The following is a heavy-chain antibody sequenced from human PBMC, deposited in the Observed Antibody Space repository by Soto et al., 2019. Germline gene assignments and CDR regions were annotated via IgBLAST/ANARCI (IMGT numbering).Heavy chain of an antibody. Sequence: QVQLQESGPGLVKPSQTLSLTCTVSGGSISSGGYYWSWIRQHPGKGLEWIGYIYYSGSTYYNPSLKSRVTISVETSKNPSSLKLSSVTAADTAVYYCARSGYSYGPNPLLYWGQGTLVTVSS. CDR3: ARSGYSYGPNPLLY. J-gene: IGHJ4*02. CDR1: GGSISSGGYY. CDR2: IYYSGST. D-gene: IGHD5-18*01. V-gene: IGHV4-31*03.